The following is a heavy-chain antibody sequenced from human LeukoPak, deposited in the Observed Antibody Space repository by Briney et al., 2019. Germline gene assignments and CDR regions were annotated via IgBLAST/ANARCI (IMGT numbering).Heavy chain of an antibody. J-gene: IGHJ4*02. CDR3: ARGGWELPEGSLDY. Sequence: PSETLSLTCAVYGGSFSGYYWSWIRQPPGKGLEWIGEINHSGSTNSNPSLKSRVTISVDASKNQFSLKLSSVTAADTAAYYCARGGWELPEGSLDYWGQGTLVTVSS. V-gene: IGHV4-34*01. CDR2: INHSGST. CDR1: GGSFSGYY. D-gene: IGHD1-26*01.